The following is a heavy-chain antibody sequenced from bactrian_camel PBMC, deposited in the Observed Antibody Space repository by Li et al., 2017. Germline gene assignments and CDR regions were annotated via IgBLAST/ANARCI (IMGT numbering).Heavy chain of an antibody. Sequence: DVQLVESGGDSVQAGGFLRLSCKMSILSYDTYCMTWFRQGPGKEREGVAAIYAAGGKTFYADSVKGRFTISQDNAKTTAYLQMDSLKPEDTAVYYCAADLSPYSDCSDRRIGYWGQGTQVTVS. CDR3: AADLSPYSDCSDRRIGY. V-gene: IGHV3S40*01. D-gene: IGHD4*01. CDR1: ILSYDTYC. CDR2: IYAAGGKT. J-gene: IGHJ6*01.